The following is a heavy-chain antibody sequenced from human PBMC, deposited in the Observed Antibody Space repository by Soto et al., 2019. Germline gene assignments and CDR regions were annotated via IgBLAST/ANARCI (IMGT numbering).Heavy chain of an antibody. CDR2: IIPIFDTT. J-gene: IGHJ6*02. V-gene: IGHV1-69*12. D-gene: IGHD2-2*01. CDR1: AGTFSSYA. Sequence: QGQLVQSGAEVKKPGSSVKVSCKTSAGTFSSYAISWVRQAPGQGLEWMGGIIPIFDTTNYAQKFQGRVTITADESTSTAYMELSSLRSEDTAVYYCARHDCISSSCYYYYYYTMDVWGQGTTVTVSS. CDR3: ARHDCISSSCYYYYYYTMDV.